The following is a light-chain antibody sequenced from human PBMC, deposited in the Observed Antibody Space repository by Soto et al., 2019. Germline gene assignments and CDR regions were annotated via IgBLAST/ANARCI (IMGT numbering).Light chain of an antibody. J-gene: IGKJ1*01. CDR3: QQYNNGGT. CDR2: GAS. Sequence: EIVMTQSPATLSVSPGERATLSCRASQSVSSNLAWYQQKPGQAPRLLIYGASTGATGIPARFSGSGSGTEFTLTISSLQSEDFAVYYCQQYNNGGTFGQGTKVEIK. CDR1: QSVSSN. V-gene: IGKV3-15*01.